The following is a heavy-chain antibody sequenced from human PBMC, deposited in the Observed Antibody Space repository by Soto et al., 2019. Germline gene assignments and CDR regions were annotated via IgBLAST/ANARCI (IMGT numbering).Heavy chain of an antibody. V-gene: IGHV3-23*01. J-gene: IGHJ3*02. CDR1: GFTFSSYA. Sequence: GGSLRLSCAASGFTFSSYAMSWVRQAPGKGLEWVSAISGSGGSTYYADSVKGRFTISRDNSKSTVSLHMNSLRAEDTAVYYCVKHRGNTSGALDIWGQGTMVTVSS. CDR2: ISGSGGST. D-gene: IGHD2-8*02. CDR3: VKHRGNTSGALDI.